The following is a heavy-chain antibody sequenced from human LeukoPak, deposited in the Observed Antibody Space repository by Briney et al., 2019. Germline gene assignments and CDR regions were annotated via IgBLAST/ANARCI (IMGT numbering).Heavy chain of an antibody. CDR3: ARGNQWLNYFDY. J-gene: IGHJ4*02. V-gene: IGHV1-69*05. Sequence: ASVRVSCKASGGTFISYAISWVRQAPGQGLEWMGRIIPIFGTANYAQKFQGRVTITTDESTSTAYMELSSLRSEDTAVYYCARGNQWLNYFDYWGQGTLVTVSS. CDR1: GGTFISYA. D-gene: IGHD6-19*01. CDR2: IIPIFGTA.